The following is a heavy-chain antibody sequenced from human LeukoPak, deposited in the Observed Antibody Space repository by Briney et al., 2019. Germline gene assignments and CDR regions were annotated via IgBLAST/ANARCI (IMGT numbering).Heavy chain of an antibody. V-gene: IGHV4-39*07. CDR2: IYYSGST. D-gene: IGHD3-9*01. J-gene: IGHJ6*03. CDR1: GGSISSSSYY. CDR3: ASKVYYDILIPNSHYYMDV. Sequence: SETLSLTCTVSGGSISSSSYYWGWIRQPPGKGLEWIGSIYYSGSTYYNPSLKSRVTISVDTSKNQFSLKLSSVTAADTAVYYCASKVYYDILIPNSHYYMDVWGKGTTVTVSS.